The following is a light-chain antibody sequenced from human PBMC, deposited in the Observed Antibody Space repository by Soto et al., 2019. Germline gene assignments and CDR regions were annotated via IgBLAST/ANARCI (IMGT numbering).Light chain of an antibody. CDR3: QQYGSSALT. Sequence: EIVLTQSPGTLSLSPGGRATLSCRASQSVSSIYLAWYQQKPGQAPRLLIYGASSRPTGIPDRFSGSGSGTDFSLTISRLEPEDFAVYYCQQYGSSALTFGGGTKVEIK. J-gene: IGKJ4*01. CDR1: QSVSSIY. V-gene: IGKV3-20*01. CDR2: GAS.